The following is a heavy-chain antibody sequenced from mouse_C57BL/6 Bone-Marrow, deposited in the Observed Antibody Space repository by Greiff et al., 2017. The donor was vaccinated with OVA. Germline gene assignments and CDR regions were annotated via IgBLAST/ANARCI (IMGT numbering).Heavy chain of an antibody. V-gene: IGHV1-59*01. CDR2: IDPSDSYT. CDR3: VYYDYDYYFDY. D-gene: IGHD2-4*01. J-gene: IGHJ2*01. CDR1: GYTFTSYW. Sequence: QVQLQQPGAELVRPGTSVKLSCKASGYTFTSYWMHWVKQRPGQGLEWIGVIDPSDSYTNYNQKFKGKATLTVDTSSSTAYMQLSSLTSEDSAVYYCVYYDYDYYFDYWGQGTTLTVSS.